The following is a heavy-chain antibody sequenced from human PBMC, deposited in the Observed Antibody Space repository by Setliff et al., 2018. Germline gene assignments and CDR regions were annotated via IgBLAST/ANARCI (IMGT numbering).Heavy chain of an antibody. D-gene: IGHD5-18*01. CDR3: AREGVDTRSSTDYRYYMDV. CDR1: GGTFRSYG. Sequence: SVKVSCKASGGTFRSYGISWVRQAPGQGLGWMGGTIPSFGSTNYAQKFQDRVTIITDESTSTAYMELSSLRTEDTAVYYCAREGVDTRSSTDYRYYMDVWGKGTTVTVSS. CDR2: TIPSFGST. V-gene: IGHV1-69*05. J-gene: IGHJ6*03.